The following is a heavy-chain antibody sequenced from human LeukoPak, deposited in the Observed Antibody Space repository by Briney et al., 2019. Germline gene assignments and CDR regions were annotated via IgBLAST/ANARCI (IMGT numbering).Heavy chain of an antibody. CDR1: GGSLSGDY. J-gene: IGHJ4*02. Sequence: SETLSLTCAVYGGSLSGDYGRWIRQPPGKGLEWIGDITHSGSADYNPSLKSRVTLSVDTSKKLLSLKLSSVTAAHTAVHYCASGLMYIMVDPVAMQRYYFDSWGQGTLVTVSS. D-gene: IGHD2-2*01. CDR2: ITHSGSA. V-gene: IGHV4-34*01. CDR3: ASGLMYIMVDPVAMQRYYFDS.